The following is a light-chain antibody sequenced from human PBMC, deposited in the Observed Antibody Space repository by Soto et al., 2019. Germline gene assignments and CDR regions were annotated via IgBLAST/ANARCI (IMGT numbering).Light chain of an antibody. CDR3: QQSYSTPPT. J-gene: IGKJ2*01. CDR1: QSISNY. Sequence: DIQMTQSPSSLSASVGDRVTITCRASQSISNYLNWYRQKPGKAPKLLIYAASSLQSGVPSRFSGSGSGTDFTLTISNLQPEDFATYFCQQSYSTPPTFGQGTRLEIK. V-gene: IGKV1-39*01. CDR2: AAS.